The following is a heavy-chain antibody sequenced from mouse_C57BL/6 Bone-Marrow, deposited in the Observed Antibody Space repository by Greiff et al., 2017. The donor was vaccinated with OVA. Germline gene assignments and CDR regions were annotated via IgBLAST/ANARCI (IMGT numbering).Heavy chain of an antibody. Sequence: VQLQQPGAELVRPGTSVKLSCKASGYTFTSYWMHWVKQRPGQGLEWIGVIDPSDSYTNYNQKFKGKATLTVDPSSSTAYMQLSSLTSEDSAVYYCARIYYYGSYWYFDVWGTGTTVTVSS. CDR2: IDPSDSYT. V-gene: IGHV1-59*01. CDR3: ARIYYYGSYWYFDV. CDR1: GYTFTSYW. D-gene: IGHD1-1*01. J-gene: IGHJ1*03.